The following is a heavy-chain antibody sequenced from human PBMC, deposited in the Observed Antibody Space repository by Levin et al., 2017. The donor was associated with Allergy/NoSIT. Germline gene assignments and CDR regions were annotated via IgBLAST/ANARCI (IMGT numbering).Heavy chain of an antibody. Sequence: GESLKISCKASGYTFTSYAMNWVRQAPGQGLEWMGWINTNTGNPTYAQGFTGRFVFSLDTSVSTAYLQISSLKAEDTAVYYCARDLSYGDYVWYGYWGQGTLVTVSS. CDR2: INTNTGNP. D-gene: IGHD4-17*01. CDR3: ARDLSYGDYVWYGY. CDR1: GYTFTSYA. V-gene: IGHV7-4-1*02. J-gene: IGHJ4*02.